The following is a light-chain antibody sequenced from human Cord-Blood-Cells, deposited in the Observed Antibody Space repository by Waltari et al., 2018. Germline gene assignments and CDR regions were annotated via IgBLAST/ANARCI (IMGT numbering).Light chain of an antibody. Sequence: QSALTQPASVSGSPGKSITISCTRTSSDVGSYNLVSWYQQPPGKAPKLMIYEGSKRPSGVSNRSAGSKSGNTASRTIAGLQAEDEADYYCCSYAGSSTLVFGGGTKLTVL. CDR2: EGS. CDR1: SSDVGSYNL. CDR3: CSYAGSSTLV. V-gene: IGLV2-23*01. J-gene: IGLJ3*02.